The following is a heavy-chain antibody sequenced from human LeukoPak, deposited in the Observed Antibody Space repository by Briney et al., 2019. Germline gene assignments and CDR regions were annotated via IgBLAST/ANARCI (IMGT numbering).Heavy chain of an antibody. Sequence: GALRLSCAASGFTFRSYWMHWVRQGPGKGLVWVSRINRDGSSTSSADSVKGRFTISRDNAKNTLYLQMNSLRAEDTAVYYCARGHYGMDVWGQGTTVTVSS. V-gene: IGHV3-74*01. CDR2: INRDGSST. J-gene: IGHJ6*02. CDR1: GFTFRSYW. CDR3: ARGHYGMDV.